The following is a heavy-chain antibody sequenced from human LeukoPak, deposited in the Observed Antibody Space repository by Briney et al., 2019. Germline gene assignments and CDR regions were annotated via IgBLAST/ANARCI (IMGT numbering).Heavy chain of an antibody. J-gene: IGHJ6*03. CDR3: ARGVIASAGINYYYYYMDV. D-gene: IGHD6-13*01. CDR2: INHSGST. V-gene: IGHV4-34*01. Sequence: PSESLSLTCAVYGGSFSGYYWSWIRQPPGKGLEWIGEINHSGSTNNNPSLKSRVTISVDTTKNQFSLMLSSVTAADTAVYYCARGVIASAGINYYYYYMDVWGKGTTVTVSS. CDR1: GGSFSGYY.